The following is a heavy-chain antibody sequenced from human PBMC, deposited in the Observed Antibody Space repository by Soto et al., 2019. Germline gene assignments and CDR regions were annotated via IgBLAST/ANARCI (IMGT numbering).Heavy chain of an antibody. V-gene: IGHV3-30-3*01. CDR2: ISYDGSNK. J-gene: IGHJ4*02. CDR1: GFTFSSYA. Sequence: GVSLRLSCAASGFTFSSYAMHWVRQAPGKGLEWVAVISYDGSNKYYADSVKGRFTISRDNSKNTLYLQMNSLRAEDTAVYYCARRHYYDSSGYYPPKWYYFDYWGQGTLVTVSS. CDR3: ARRHYYDSSGYYPPKWYYFDY. D-gene: IGHD3-22*01.